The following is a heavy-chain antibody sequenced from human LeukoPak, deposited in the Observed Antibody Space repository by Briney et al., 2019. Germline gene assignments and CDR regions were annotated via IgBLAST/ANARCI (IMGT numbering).Heavy chain of an antibody. D-gene: IGHD3-22*01. CDR1: GGSISSYY. V-gene: IGHV4-4*07. CDR3: ARDRYYYDSSGYYAYYYYMDV. Sequence: SETLSLTCTVSGGSISSYYWSWIRQPAGKGLEWIGRIYTSGSTNYNPSLKSRVTMSVDTSKNQFSPKLSSVTAADTAVYYCARDRYYYDSSGYYAYYYYMDVWGKGTTVTISS. CDR2: IYTSGST. J-gene: IGHJ6*03.